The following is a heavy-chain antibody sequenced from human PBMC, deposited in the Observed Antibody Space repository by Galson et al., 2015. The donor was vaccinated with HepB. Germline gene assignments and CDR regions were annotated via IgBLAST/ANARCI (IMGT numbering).Heavy chain of an antibody. Sequence: CAISGDSVSSNSAAWNWVRQSPSRGLEWLGRTYYRSEWHNDYGVSVRSRITINPDTSKNQFSLQLHSVTPEDTAVYYCARERVYGVYETNGMDVWGRGTTVTVSS. J-gene: IGHJ6*02. V-gene: IGHV6-1*01. CDR1: GDSVSSNSAA. D-gene: IGHD1-14*01. CDR2: TYYRSEWHN. CDR3: ARERVYGVYETNGMDV.